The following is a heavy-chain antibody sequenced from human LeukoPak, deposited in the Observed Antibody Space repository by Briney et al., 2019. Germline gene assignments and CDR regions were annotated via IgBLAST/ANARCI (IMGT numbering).Heavy chain of an antibody. CDR3: ARDRLGGIGIYDAFDI. CDR2: IYYSGST. J-gene: IGHJ3*02. V-gene: IGHV4-59*01. Sequence: PSETLSLTCTVSGGSISSYYWSWIRQPPGKGLEWIGYIYYSGSTNYNPSLKSRVTISVDTSKNQFSLKLSSVTAADTAVYYCARDRLGGIGIYDAFDIWGQGTMVTVSS. CDR1: GGSISSYY. D-gene: IGHD1-14*01.